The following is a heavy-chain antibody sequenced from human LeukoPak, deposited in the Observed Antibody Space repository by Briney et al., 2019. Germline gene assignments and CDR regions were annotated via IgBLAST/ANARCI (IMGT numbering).Heavy chain of an antibody. J-gene: IGHJ4*02. D-gene: IGHD4-23*01. Sequence: SETLSLTCTVSGGSISSYYWSWIRQPPGKGLEWIGYIYYSGSTNYNPSLKSRVTISVDTSKNQFSLKLSSVTAADTAVYYCAGLSHEVTPPGVVDYWGQGTLVTVSS. CDR2: IYYSGST. CDR1: GGSISSYY. CDR3: AGLSHEVTPPGVVDY. V-gene: IGHV4-59*08.